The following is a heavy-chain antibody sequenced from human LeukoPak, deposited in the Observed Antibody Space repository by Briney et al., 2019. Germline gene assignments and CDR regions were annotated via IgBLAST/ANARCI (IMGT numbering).Heavy chain of an antibody. CDR3: AREIPVITIFGVVTVFDP. V-gene: IGHV4-61*02. CDR1: GGSISSGSYY. D-gene: IGHD3-3*01. CDR2: IYTSGST. Sequence: SQTLSLTCTVSGGSISSGSYYWSWIRQPAGKGLEWIGRIYTSGSTNYNPSLKSRVTISVDTSKNQFSLKLSSVTAPDTAVYYCAREIPVITIFGVVTVFDPWGQGTLVTVSS. J-gene: IGHJ5*02.